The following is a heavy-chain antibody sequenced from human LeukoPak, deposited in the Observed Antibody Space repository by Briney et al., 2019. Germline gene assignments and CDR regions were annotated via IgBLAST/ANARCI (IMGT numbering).Heavy chain of an antibody. CDR3: ARGYVLRGVHFDY. V-gene: IGHV3-64*01. CDR1: GFTFNSYS. CDR2: ISNNGDAT. J-gene: IGHJ4*02. D-gene: IGHD3-10*01. Sequence: GGSLRLSCAASGFTFNSYSIHWVRQAPGKGLEYVSGISNNGDATYYINSVKGRFIISRDNSKNTLYLQMGSLRAEDTAVYYCARGYVLRGVHFDYWGRGTLVAVSS.